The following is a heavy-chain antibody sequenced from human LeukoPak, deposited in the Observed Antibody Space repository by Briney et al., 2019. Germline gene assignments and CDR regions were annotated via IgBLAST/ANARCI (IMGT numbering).Heavy chain of an antibody. CDR2: ITANNTTK. Sequence: GGSLRLSCTASGLSFSSYNMNWVRQAPGKGPEWVAYITANNTTKYYADSVKGRFTISRDNAKRSLFLQMNSLRAEDTAVYYCAAASAFSSSWRSWGQGTVVTVSS. V-gene: IGHV3-48*01. D-gene: IGHD6-13*01. CDR1: GLSFSSYN. CDR3: AAASAFSSSWRS. J-gene: IGHJ5*02.